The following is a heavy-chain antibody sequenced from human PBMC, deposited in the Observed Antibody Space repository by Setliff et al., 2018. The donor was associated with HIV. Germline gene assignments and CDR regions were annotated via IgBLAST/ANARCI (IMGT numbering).Heavy chain of an antibody. D-gene: IGHD3-10*01. V-gene: IGHV1-2*02. CDR1: GYTFTGHF. Sequence: ASVKVSCKASGYTFTGHFMHWMRQAPGQGLEWMGWINLNSGGTNYAQKFQGRVTMTRDTSISTAYMELSRLRYDDTAIYYCARDPFLWEVTPPWGQGTLVTVSS. CDR2: INLNSGGT. J-gene: IGHJ5*02. CDR3: ARDPFLWEVTPP.